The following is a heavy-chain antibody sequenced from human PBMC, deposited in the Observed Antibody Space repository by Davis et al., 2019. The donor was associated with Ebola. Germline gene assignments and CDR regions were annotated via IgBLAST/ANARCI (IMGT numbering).Heavy chain of an antibody. J-gene: IGHJ4*02. CDR1: GFTFSSYG. Sequence: GESLKIPCAASGFTFSSYGMHWVRQAPGKGLEWVAVIWYDGSNKYYADSVKGRFTISRDNSKNTLYLQMSSLRAEDTAVYYCVRAYYGASYWGQGTLVTVSS. CDR2: IWYDGSNK. D-gene: IGHD4-17*01. CDR3: VRAYYGASY. V-gene: IGHV3-33*01.